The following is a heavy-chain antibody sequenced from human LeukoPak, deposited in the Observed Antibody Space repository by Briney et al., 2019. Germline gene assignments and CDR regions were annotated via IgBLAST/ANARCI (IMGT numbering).Heavy chain of an antibody. CDR1: GYTLTELS. CDR2: FDPEDGET. V-gene: IGHV1-24*01. Sequence: ASVKVSCKVSGYTLTELSMHWVRQAPGKGLEWMGGFDPEDGETIYAQKFQGRVTMTEDTSTDTAYMELSSLRSEDTAVYYCATEAGIVGAPAFDYWGQGTLVTVSS. J-gene: IGHJ4*02. CDR3: ATEAGIVGAPAFDY. D-gene: IGHD1-26*01.